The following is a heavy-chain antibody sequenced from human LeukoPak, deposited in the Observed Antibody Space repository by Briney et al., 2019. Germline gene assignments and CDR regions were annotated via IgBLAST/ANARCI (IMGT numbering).Heavy chain of an antibody. CDR1: GFTFSSYW. V-gene: IGHV3-7*01. D-gene: IGHD1-1*01. CDR2: IKQDGSEK. CDR3: ARSPRYNWNDVSAFDI. J-gene: IGHJ3*02. Sequence: GGSLRLSCAGSGFTFSSYWMSWVRQAPGKGLEWVANIKQDGSEKYYVDSVKGRFTISRDNAKNSLYLQMNSLRAEDTAVYYCARSPRYNWNDVSAFDIWGQGTMVTVSS.